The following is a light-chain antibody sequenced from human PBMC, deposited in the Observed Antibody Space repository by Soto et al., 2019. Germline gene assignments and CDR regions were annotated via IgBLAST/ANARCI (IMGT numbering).Light chain of an antibody. CDR1: SSDVGNYNY. CDR2: DVT. Sequence: QSVLTQPRSVSGSPGQSVTISCTGTSSDVGNYNYVSWYQQHPGKAPKFMIYDVTKRPSGVPDRFSGSKSGNTASLTISGLQAEDEADYYCCSYAGDYSYVFGTGTQLTVL. J-gene: IGLJ1*01. CDR3: CSYAGDYSYV. V-gene: IGLV2-11*01.